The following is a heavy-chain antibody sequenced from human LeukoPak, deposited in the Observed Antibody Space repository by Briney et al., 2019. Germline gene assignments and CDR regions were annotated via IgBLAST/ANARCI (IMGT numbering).Heavy chain of an antibody. J-gene: IGHJ4*02. V-gene: IGHV1-18*01. Sequence: VASVKVSCKASGYTFTSYGISWLRQAPGQGREWMGWISAYNGNTNYAQKLQGRVTMNTDTSTSTVFMELRSLRSDDTAVYYCARGNNWNDFDYWGQGTLVTVSS. D-gene: IGHD1-1*01. CDR2: ISAYNGNT. CDR1: GYTFTSYG. CDR3: ARGNNWNDFDY.